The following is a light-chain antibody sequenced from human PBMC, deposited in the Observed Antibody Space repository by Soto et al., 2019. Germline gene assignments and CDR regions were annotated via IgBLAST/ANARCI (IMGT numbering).Light chain of an antibody. Sequence: EIVLTQSPGILSLSPGERASLSCGASQSITSSFLALYQQKPGQAPRLLIYGASSRATGIPDRFSGSGSGTDFTLTISSLEAEDFAVYYCQQRSNWPRWTFGQGTKVDIK. CDR2: GAS. CDR1: QSITSSF. CDR3: QQRSNWPRWT. J-gene: IGKJ1*01. V-gene: IGKV3D-20*02.